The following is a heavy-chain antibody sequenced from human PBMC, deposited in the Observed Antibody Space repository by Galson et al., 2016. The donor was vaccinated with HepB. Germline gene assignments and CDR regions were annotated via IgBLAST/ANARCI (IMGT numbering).Heavy chain of an antibody. J-gene: IGHJ4*02. D-gene: IGHD2/OR15-2a*01. CDR3: AKRHEYCPPVGCSVDY. CDR1: GFTFSRRG. V-gene: IGHV3-30*18. CDR2: DSMDGRRK. Sequence: SLRLSCAASGFTFSRRGMHWVRQAPGKGLEWVAADSMDGRRKFYADSVKGRFTISRDNSNNMLFLQMSSLRADDTAVYYCAKRHEYCPPVGCSVDYWGQGTLVSVSS.